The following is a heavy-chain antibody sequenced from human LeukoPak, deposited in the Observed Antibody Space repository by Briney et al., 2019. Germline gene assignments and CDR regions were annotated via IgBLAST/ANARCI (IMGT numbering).Heavy chain of an antibody. V-gene: IGHV4-59*01. CDR2: IYYSGNT. CDR1: GGSIGSYY. Sequence: SETLSLTCTVYGGSIGSYYWSWIRQPPGKGLECIGYIYYSGNTNYNPSLKSRVTILVDASKNQFSLKLTSVTAADTAVYYCARFSSGRPGVFDLWGRGTLVTVSS. J-gene: IGHJ2*01. CDR3: ARFSSGRPGVFDL. D-gene: IGHD3-22*01.